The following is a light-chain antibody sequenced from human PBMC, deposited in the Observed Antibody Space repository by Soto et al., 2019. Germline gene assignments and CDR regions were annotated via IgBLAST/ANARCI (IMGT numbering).Light chain of an antibody. J-gene: IGLJ2*01. V-gene: IGLV1-40*01. CDR2: GNS. Sequence: QSVLTQPPSVSGAPGQRVTISCTGSSSNIGAGYDVHWYQQLPGTAPKLLIYGNSNRPSGVPDRFSGSKSGTSASPAITGLQAEDEADYYCQSYDSSRSGVVFGGGTKLTVL. CDR1: SSNIGAGYD. CDR3: QSYDSSRSGVV.